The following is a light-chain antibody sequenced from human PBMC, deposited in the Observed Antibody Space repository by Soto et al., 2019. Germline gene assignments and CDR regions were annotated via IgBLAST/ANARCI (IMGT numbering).Light chain of an antibody. CDR1: QSISSY. J-gene: IGKJ5*01. CDR2: AAS. V-gene: IGKV1-39*01. Sequence: DIQMTQSPSSLAESVGDRVTITCRSSQSISSYLNWYQQKPGKAHTLLIYAASSLQSGVPSRFSGSVSGTDFTLTISSLQPEDFATYYGQQSYSTTPITHGPGTRLEIK. CDR3: QQSYSTTPIT.